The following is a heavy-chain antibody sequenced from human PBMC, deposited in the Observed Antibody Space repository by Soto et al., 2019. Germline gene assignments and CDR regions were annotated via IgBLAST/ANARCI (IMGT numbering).Heavy chain of an antibody. CDR1: GFTVSSNY. Sequence: EVQLVESGGGLVQPGGSLRLSCAASGFTVSSNYMSWVRQAPGKGLEWVSVIYSDGSTYYADSVKGRFTISRHNSKNTMYLQMNSLSAEDTAVYYCARDPYYDSSGYLASNGIEVWGQGTTVTVSS. D-gene: IGHD3-22*01. V-gene: IGHV3-53*04. CDR2: IYSDGST. CDR3: ARDPYYDSSGYLASNGIEV. J-gene: IGHJ6*02.